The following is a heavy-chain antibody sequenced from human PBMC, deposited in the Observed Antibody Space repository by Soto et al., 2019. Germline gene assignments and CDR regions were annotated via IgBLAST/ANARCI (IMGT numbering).Heavy chain of an antibody. D-gene: IGHD7-27*01. CDR3: AGGPTDWGYAFDI. CDR2: ISYDGSNK. J-gene: IGHJ3*02. Sequence: GGSLRLSCVASGFTFSSYAMHWVRQAPGKGLEWVAVISYDGSNKYYADSVKGRFTISRDNSKNTLYLQMNSLRAEDTAVYYCAGGPTDWGYAFDIWGQGTMVTVSS. CDR1: GFTFSSYA. V-gene: IGHV3-30*04.